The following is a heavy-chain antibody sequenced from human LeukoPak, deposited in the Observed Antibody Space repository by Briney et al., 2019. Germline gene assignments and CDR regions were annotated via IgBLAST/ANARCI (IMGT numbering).Heavy chain of an antibody. J-gene: IGHJ6*02. Sequence: ASVKVSCKASGYTFTNYGISWVRQAPGQGLEWMGWISGYNGKTKYAQKLQGRVTMTDDTSTDTAYMELSSLGSEDTAVYYCATLGFCGDDCYFRVPEGYYYYGLDVWGQGTTVTVSS. D-gene: IGHD2-21*02. CDR2: ISGYNGKT. CDR3: ATLGFCGDDCYFRVPEGYYYYGLDV. V-gene: IGHV1-18*01. CDR1: GYTFTNYG.